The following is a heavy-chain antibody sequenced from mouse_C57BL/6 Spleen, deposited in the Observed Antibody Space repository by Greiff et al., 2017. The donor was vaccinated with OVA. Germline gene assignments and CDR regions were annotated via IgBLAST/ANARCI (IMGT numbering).Heavy chain of an antibody. Sequence: EVQLQQSGPELVKPGASVKISCKASGYTFTDYSMNWVKQSHGKSLEWIGDINPNNGGTSYNQKFKGKATLTVDKSSSTAYMELRSLTSEDSAVYYCARRNSNFDYWGQGTTLTVSS. CDR3: ARRNSNFDY. V-gene: IGHV1-26*01. J-gene: IGHJ2*01. CDR2: INPNNGGT. CDR1: GYTFTDYS.